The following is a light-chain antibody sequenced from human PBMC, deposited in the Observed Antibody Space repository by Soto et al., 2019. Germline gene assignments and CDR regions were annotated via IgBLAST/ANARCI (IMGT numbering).Light chain of an antibody. CDR2: AAS. CDR3: QQLNSYST. J-gene: IGKJ5*01. CDR1: QGISSY. Sequence: DIQLTQSPSFLSASVGDRVTITCRASQGISSYLAWYQQKPGKAPKLLIYAASTLQSGVPSRFSGSGSGTDFTLTISSLQPEGFATYYCQQLNSYSTFGQGTRLEIK. V-gene: IGKV1-9*01.